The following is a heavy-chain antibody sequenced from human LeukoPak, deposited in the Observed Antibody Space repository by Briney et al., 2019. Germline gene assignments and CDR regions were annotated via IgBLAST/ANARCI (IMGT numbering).Heavy chain of an antibody. Sequence: GGSLRLSRAASGFTFTSYSMNWVRQAPGKGLEWVSTISGGGGSTYYADSVKGRFTISRDNSKNTLCLQVNSLRAEDTAVYYCAKGGKWDVTPFDYWGQGTLVTVSS. CDR1: GFTFTSYS. D-gene: IGHD1-26*01. J-gene: IGHJ4*02. V-gene: IGHV3-23*01. CDR2: ISGGGGST. CDR3: AKGGKWDVTPFDY.